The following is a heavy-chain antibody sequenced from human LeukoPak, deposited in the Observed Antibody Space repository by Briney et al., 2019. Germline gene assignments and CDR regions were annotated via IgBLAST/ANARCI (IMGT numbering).Heavy chain of an antibody. Sequence: ASVKVSCKASGYTFTGYYMHWVRQAPGQGLEWMGRINPNSGGTNYAQKFQGRVTMTRDTSISTAYVELSRLRSDDAAVYYCARVAEDDSLDYWGQGTLVTVSS. J-gene: IGHJ4*02. CDR3: ARVAEDDSLDY. D-gene: IGHD3-22*01. CDR2: INPNSGGT. V-gene: IGHV1-2*06. CDR1: GYTFTGYY.